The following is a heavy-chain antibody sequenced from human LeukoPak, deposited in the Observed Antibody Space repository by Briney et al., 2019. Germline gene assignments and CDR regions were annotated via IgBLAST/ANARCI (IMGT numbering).Heavy chain of an antibody. D-gene: IGHD6-13*01. J-gene: IGHJ6*02. CDR3: ARGGSSSDYYYGMDV. Sequence: GESLKISCKGSGYTFATYWIGWVRQMPGKGLEWMGIIYPGDSDIRYSPSFQGQVTISADKSISTAYLQWISLKASDTAMYYCARGGSSSDYYYGMDVWGQGTTVTVSS. V-gene: IGHV5-51*01. CDR1: GYTFATYW. CDR2: IYPGDSDI.